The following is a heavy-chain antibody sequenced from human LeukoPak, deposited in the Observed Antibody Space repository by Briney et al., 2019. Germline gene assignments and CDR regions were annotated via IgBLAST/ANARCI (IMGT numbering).Heavy chain of an antibody. V-gene: IGHV3-21*01. Sequence: GGSLRLSCAASGFTFTSYSINWVRQAPGKGLEWVSSISSSIGYINYAHTFKGRFTISRDNAKHSQYLQMNSLRADDTALYYCARNSYNDYGMDVWGQGTTVTVSS. D-gene: IGHD4-23*01. J-gene: IGHJ6*02. CDR1: GFTFTSYS. CDR2: ISSSIGYI. CDR3: ARNSYNDYGMDV.